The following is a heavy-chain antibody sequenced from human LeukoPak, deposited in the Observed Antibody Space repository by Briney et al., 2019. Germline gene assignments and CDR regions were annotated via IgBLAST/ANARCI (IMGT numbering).Heavy chain of an antibody. D-gene: IGHD3-9*01. J-gene: IGHJ3*02. CDR1: GGSISSYY. CDR2: ICTSGST. Sequence: SETLSLTCTVSGGSISSYYWSWIRQPAGKGLEWIGRICTSGSTNYNPSLKSRVTISADTSKNQFSLKLSSATAADTAVYYCARNYDILTGLTFDIWGQGTMVTVSS. V-gene: IGHV4-4*07. CDR3: ARNYDILTGLTFDI.